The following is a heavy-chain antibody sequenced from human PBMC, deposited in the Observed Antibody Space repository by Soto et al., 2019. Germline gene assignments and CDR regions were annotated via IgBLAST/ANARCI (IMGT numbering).Heavy chain of an antibody. J-gene: IGHJ4*02. CDR1: GLTFSSCE. D-gene: IGHD2-8*01. CDR2: IGTRGRTM. Sequence: PGGSLRLSCAASGLTFSSCEMNWVRQAPGKGLEWVSYIGTRGRTMYYADSVKGRFTISRDNAKSSLFLQMNSLRAEDTAVYYCVGRYCYNGVCHLGLSDYWGQGTLVTVSS. V-gene: IGHV3-48*03. CDR3: VGRYCYNGVCHLGLSDY.